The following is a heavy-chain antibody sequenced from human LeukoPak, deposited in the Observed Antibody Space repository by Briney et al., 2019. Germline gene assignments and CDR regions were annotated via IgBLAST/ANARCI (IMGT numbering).Heavy chain of an antibody. CDR2: IKSDGSST. D-gene: IGHD3-3*01. CDR3: ARDRAWNYFDY. V-gene: IGHV3-74*01. J-gene: IGHJ4*02. Sequence: PGGSLRLSCAASGFTFSDFWMNWVRQAPGKGLVWVSRIKSDGSSTSYADSVKGRFTISRDNAKNTLYLQMSSLRVEDTAVYYCARDRAWNYFDYWGQGTLVTVSS. CDR1: GFTFSDFW.